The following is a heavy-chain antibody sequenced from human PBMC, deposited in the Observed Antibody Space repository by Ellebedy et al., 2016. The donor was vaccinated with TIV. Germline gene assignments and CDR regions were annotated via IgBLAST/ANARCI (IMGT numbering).Heavy chain of an antibody. CDR1: GGSFSGYY. V-gene: IGHV4-34*01. CDR2: INHSGST. D-gene: IGHD5-18*01. Sequence: MPSETLSLTCAVYGGSFSGYYWSWIRQPPGKGLEWIGEINHSGSTNYNPSLKSRVTVSVDTSKNQFSLKLSSVTAADTAVYYCARCPGDTAMVTFYFDYWGQGTLVTVSS. CDR3: ARCPGDTAMVTFYFDY. J-gene: IGHJ4*02.